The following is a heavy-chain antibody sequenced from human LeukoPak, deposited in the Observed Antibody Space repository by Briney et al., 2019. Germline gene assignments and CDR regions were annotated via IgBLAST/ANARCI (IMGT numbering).Heavy chain of an antibody. CDR1: GGSISSSSYY. D-gene: IGHD6-13*01. CDR3: ARAFGSSWYEDYYYYIDV. J-gene: IGHJ6*03. Sequence: SETLSLTCTVSGGSISSSSYYWGWIRQSPGTGLEWIGSMYYIGSTYYNPSLKSRLTISVDTSKNEFSLKLSSVTAADTAVYYCARAFGSSWYEDYYYYIDVWGKGTTVTVSS. V-gene: IGHV4-39*07. CDR2: MYYIGST.